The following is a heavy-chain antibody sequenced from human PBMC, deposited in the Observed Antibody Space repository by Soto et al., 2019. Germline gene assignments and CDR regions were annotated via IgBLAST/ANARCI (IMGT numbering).Heavy chain of an antibody. CDR3: TTYDYIWGSYRYRWAY. D-gene: IGHD3-16*02. CDR1: GCRFINYC. CDR2: IYPGDSDT. J-gene: IGHJ4*02. V-gene: IGHV5-51*01. Sequence: PWELMRVRSSGFGCRFINYCVGCVSQMHRKGLEWMGIIYPGDSDTRYSPSFQGQVTISADKSISTAYLQWSSLKASDTAVYYCTTYDYIWGSYRYRWAYWGQGTQVTVSS.